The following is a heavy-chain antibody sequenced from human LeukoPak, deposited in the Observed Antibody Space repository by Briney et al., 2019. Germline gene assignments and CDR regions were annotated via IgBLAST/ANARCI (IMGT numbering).Heavy chain of an antibody. V-gene: IGHV4-38-2*02. J-gene: IGHJ6*03. CDR3: ARVATATTTLHYYYYYYMDV. CDR2: IHHSGNT. Sequence: SETLSLTCTVSGYSISSGYYWGWIRQPPGKGLKWIGNIHHSGNTYYNPSLKSRVTISVDTSKNQFPLKLSSVTAADTAVYYCARVATATTTLHYYYYYYMDVWGKGTTVTVSS. D-gene: IGHD4-17*01. CDR1: GYSISSGYY.